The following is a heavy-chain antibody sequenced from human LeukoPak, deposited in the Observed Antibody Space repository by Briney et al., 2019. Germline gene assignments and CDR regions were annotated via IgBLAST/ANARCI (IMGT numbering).Heavy chain of an antibody. D-gene: IGHD3-10*01. CDR1: GFTFSIYA. V-gene: IGHV3-23*01. Sequence: PGGSLRLSCAASGFTFSIYAMSWVRQAPGKGLEWVSAISGSGGTAYYADSVKGRFTISRDNSKNTLYLQMNSLRAEDTAVYYCARGVIGGYYFDYWGQGTLVTVSS. J-gene: IGHJ4*02. CDR2: ISGSGGTA. CDR3: ARGVIGGYYFDY.